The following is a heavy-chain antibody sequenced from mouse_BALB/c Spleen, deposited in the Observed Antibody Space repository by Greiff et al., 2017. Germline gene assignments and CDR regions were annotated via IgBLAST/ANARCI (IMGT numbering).Heavy chain of an antibody. D-gene: IGHD3-2*01. J-gene: IGHJ3*01. V-gene: IGHV2-6-2*01. Sequence: VMLVESGPDLVAPSQSLSITCTVSGFSLTSYGVHWVRQPPGKGLEWLVVIWSDGSTTYNSALKSRLSISKDNSKSQVFLKMNSLQTDDTAMYYCARHEDSSGPAWFAYWGQGTLVTVSA. CDR2: IWSDGST. CDR3: ARHEDSSGPAWFAY. CDR1: GFSLTSYG.